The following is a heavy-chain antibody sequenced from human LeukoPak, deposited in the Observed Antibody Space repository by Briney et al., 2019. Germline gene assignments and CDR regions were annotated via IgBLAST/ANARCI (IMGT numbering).Heavy chain of an antibody. CDR2: INPNSGGT. D-gene: IGHD3-3*01. Sequence: ASVKVSCKASGYTFTGYYMHWVRQAPGQGLEWMGWINPNSGGTNYAQKFQGRVTMTRDTSISTVYMELSRLRSDDTAVYYCARGNFWSGYSKIYYYYMDVWGKGTTVTVSS. J-gene: IGHJ6*03. CDR1: GYTFTGYY. CDR3: ARGNFWSGYSKIYYYYMDV. V-gene: IGHV1-2*02.